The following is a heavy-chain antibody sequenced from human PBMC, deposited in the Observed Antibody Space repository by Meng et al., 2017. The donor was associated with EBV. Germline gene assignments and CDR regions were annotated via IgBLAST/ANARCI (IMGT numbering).Heavy chain of an antibody. D-gene: IGHD6-19*01. CDR3: ARVGIAVAGTGDY. CDR1: GYTFTGYY. Sequence: QGRLVQSGAEVKKPGAPVKVSGKASGYTFTGYYMHWVRQAPGQGLEWMGRINPNSGGTNYAQKFQGRVTMTRDTSISTAYMELSRLRSDDTAVYYCARVGIAVAGTGDYWGQGTLVTVSS. V-gene: IGHV1-2*06. CDR2: INPNSGGT. J-gene: IGHJ4*02.